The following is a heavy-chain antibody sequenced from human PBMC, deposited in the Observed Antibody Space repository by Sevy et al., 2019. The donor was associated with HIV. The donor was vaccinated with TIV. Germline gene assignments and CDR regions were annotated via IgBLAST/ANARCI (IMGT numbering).Heavy chain of an antibody. J-gene: IGHJ4*02. Sequence: ASVKVSCKASAYTFTSYGISWVRQAPGQGLEWMGWISTYNGNTNYAQKLQDRVTMTTNTSTSTAYMELRSLRSDDTAVYYCARIWPVFGLVPGAPPLFDYWGQGTLVTVSS. D-gene: IGHD2-2*01. V-gene: IGHV1-18*01. CDR3: ARIWPVFGLVPGAPPLFDY. CDR1: AYTFTSYG. CDR2: ISTYNGNT.